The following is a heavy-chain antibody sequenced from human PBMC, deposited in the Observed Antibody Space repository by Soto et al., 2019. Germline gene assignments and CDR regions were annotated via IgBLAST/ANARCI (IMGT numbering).Heavy chain of an antibody. D-gene: IGHD7-27*01. CDR3: ARKAWVRFDY. CDR2: VFHTGDT. Sequence: PSETLSLTCAVSGDSISSSVWWTWVRQPPGKGPEWIGEVFHTGDTYFNPSLRSRVAMSVDKSTNEFSLKVTSVTAADTAIYYCARKAWVRFDYWGQGALVTVSS. CDR1: GDSISSSVW. J-gene: IGHJ4*02. V-gene: IGHV4-4*02.